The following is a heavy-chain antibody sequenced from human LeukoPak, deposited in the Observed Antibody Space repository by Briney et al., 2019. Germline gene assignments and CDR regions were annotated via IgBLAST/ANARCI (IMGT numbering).Heavy chain of an antibody. D-gene: IGHD6-19*01. Sequence: GGSLRLSCAASGFTVSTKYMSWVRQAPGKGLEWVSVIYSGGPTYHADSVEGRFTISRDTSKNTLYLQMNSLRAEDTAVYYCARGPTLIGVAGTWPLDYWGQGTLVIVSS. CDR1: GFTVSTKY. CDR2: IYSGGPT. J-gene: IGHJ4*02. V-gene: IGHV3-53*01. CDR3: ARGPTLIGVAGTWPLDY.